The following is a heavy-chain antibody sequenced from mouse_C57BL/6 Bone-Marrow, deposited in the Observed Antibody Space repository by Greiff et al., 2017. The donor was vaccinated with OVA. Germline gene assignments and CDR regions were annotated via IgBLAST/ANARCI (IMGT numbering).Heavy chain of an antibody. CDR3: ARWRKGKVPSMDY. CDR1: GYTFTSYG. V-gene: IGHV1-81*01. CDR2: IYPRSGNT. D-gene: IGHD1-3*01. J-gene: IGHJ4*01. Sequence: QVQLQQSGAELARPGASVKLSCKASGYTFTSYGISWVKQRTGQGFEWIGEIYPRSGNTYYNEKFKGKATLTADKSSSTAYMELRSLTSEDSAVYFCARWRKGKVPSMDYWGQGTSVTVSS.